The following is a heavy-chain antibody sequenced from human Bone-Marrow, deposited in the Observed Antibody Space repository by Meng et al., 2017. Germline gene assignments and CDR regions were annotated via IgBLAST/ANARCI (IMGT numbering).Heavy chain of an antibody. CDR2: INHSGST. D-gene: IGHD2-2*01. CDR1: CGSFSGYY. V-gene: IGHV4-34*01. J-gene: IGHJ6*02. Sequence: QVQLQQWGAGLLKPSETLSLTCAVYCGSFSGYYWSWIRQPPGKGLEWIGEINHSGSTNYNPSLKSRVTISVDTSKNQFSLKLSSVTAADTAVYYCARALYCSSTSCYRYYYYGMDVWGQGTTVTVSS. CDR3: ARALYCSSTSCYRYYYYGMDV.